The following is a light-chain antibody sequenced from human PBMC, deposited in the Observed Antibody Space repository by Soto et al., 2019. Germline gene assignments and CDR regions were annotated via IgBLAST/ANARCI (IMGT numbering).Light chain of an antibody. Sequence: EIVLTQSPATLSLSPGERATLSCRASQSVYNYLAWYQQKPGQAPRLLIYDASNRATCIPARFSGSGSGTDFTLIISSLEPEDFSVYFCQQRSNWPVTFGVGTKVEIK. CDR2: DAS. V-gene: IGKV3-11*01. CDR1: QSVYNY. CDR3: QQRSNWPVT. J-gene: IGKJ4*01.